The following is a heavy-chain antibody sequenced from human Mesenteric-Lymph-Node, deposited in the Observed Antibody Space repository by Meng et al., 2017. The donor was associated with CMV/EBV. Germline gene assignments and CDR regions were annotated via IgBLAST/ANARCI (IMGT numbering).Heavy chain of an antibody. D-gene: IGHD3/OR15-3a*01. V-gene: IGHV1-18*01. CDR3: ARDPSSLTFGTNYYGMDV. CDR2: ISGYNGNT. CDR1: GYTFTSYG. J-gene: IGHJ6*02. Sequence: ASVKVSCKASGYTFTSYGINWVRQAPGQGLEWMGWISGYNGNTNYAQKVQGRVTMTADTSTSTVYMELRSLRSDDTAVYFCARDPSSLTFGTNYYGMDVWGQGTTVTVSS.